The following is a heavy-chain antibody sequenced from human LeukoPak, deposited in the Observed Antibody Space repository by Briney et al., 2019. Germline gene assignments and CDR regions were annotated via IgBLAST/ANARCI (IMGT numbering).Heavy chain of an antibody. CDR3: ARWELNYGSGSYKLDP. Sequence: SETLSLTCTVSGGSIRSYYWSWIRQPPGKGLEWVGYVYASGSTKYNPSLKSRLTISVDTSKNQFSLKLNSVTAADTAVYYCARWELNYGSGSYKLDPWGPGMLVTVSS. D-gene: IGHD3-10*01. J-gene: IGHJ5*02. CDR1: GGSIRSYY. V-gene: IGHV4-4*08. CDR2: VYASGST.